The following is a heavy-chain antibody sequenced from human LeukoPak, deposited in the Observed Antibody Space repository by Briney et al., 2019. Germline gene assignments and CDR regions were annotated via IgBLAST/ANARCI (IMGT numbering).Heavy chain of an antibody. D-gene: IGHD6-13*01. CDR1: GYTFTGYY. CDR2: INPNSGGT. Sequence: ASVKVSCKASGYTFTGYYMHWVRQAPGQGLEWMGWINPNSGGTNYAQKFQGRVTMTRDTSISTAYTELSRLRSDDTAVYYCARDSFYSSSWADYWGQGTLVTVSS. V-gene: IGHV1-2*02. J-gene: IGHJ4*02. CDR3: ARDSFYSSSWADY.